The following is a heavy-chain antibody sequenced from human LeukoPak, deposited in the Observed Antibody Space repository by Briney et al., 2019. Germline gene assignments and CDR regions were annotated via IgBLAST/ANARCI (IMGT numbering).Heavy chain of an antibody. CDR1: GGSISSGSYY. D-gene: IGHD2-2*01. Sequence: SQTLSLTCTVSGGSISSGSYYWSWIRQPPGKGLEWIGYIYYSGSTYYNPSLKSRVTISVDTSKNQFSLKLSSVTAADTAVYYCARDGIGYCSSTSCPPHDAFDIWGQGTMVTVTS. J-gene: IGHJ3*02. CDR2: IYYSGST. V-gene: IGHV4-30-4*08. CDR3: ARDGIGYCSSTSCPPHDAFDI.